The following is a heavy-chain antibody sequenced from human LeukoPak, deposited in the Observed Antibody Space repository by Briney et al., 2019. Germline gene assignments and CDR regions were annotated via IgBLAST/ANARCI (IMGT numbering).Heavy chain of an antibody. CDR2: INAGNGNT. CDR1: GYTFTSYA. J-gene: IGHJ5*02. Sequence: ASVKVSCKASGYTFTSYAMHWVRQAPGQRLEWMGWINAGNGNTKYSQKFQGRVTITRDTSASTAYMELSNLRSEDTAVYYCAGVVAATAAWFDPWGQGTLVTVSS. V-gene: IGHV1-3*01. CDR3: AGVVAATAAWFDP. D-gene: IGHD2-15*01.